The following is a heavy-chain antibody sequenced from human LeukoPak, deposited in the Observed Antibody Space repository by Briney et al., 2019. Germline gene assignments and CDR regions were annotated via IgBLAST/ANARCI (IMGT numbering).Heavy chain of an antibody. J-gene: IGHJ4*02. CDR2: INHSGST. CDR3: ARIAAAGTIDY. CDR1: GGSFSGYY. Sequence: SETLSLTCAVYGGSFSGYYWSWIRQPPGKGLEWIGKINHSGSTNYNPSLKSRVTISVDTSKNQFSLKLSSVTAADTAVYYCARIAAAGTIDYWGQGTLVTVSS. V-gene: IGHV4-34*01. D-gene: IGHD6-13*01.